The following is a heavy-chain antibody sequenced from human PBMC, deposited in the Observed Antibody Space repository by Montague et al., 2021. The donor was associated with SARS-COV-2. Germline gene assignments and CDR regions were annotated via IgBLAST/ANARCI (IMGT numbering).Heavy chain of an antibody. V-gene: IGHV4-34*01. CDR3: ARARQDVVVPTVGRGAYYYYYYMDV. Sequence: SETLSLTCAVYGGSFSGYYWSWIRQSPGKGLEWIGEINHRGSTNYNPSLKSRVTISVDTSKNQFSLKLSSVTAADTAVYYCARARQDVVVPTVGRGAYYYYYYMDVGGKGTTVTVSS. J-gene: IGHJ6*03. CDR1: GGSFSGYY. CDR2: INHRGST. D-gene: IGHD2-2*01.